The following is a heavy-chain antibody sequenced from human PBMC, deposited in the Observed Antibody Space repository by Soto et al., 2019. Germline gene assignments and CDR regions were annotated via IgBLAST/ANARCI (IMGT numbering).Heavy chain of an antibody. Sequence: GGSLRLSCAASGFTFSSYGMNWVRQAPGKGLEWVSDISGGDGSTYYADSVKGRFTISRDNSKNTLNLQMNSLRAVDTAVYYCARRSSSWYFDYWGQGTLVTVSS. V-gene: IGHV3-23*01. CDR3: ARRSSSWYFDY. D-gene: IGHD6-13*01. CDR2: ISGGDGST. J-gene: IGHJ4*02. CDR1: GFTFSSYG.